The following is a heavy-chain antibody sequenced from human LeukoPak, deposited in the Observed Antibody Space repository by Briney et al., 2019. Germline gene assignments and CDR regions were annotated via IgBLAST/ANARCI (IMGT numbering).Heavy chain of an antibody. CDR1: GFTVSSSY. V-gene: IGHV3-15*01. CDR2: IKSKIDGGTT. J-gene: IGHJ4*02. CDR3: TTAWGSLDY. Sequence: GGSLRLSCAASGFTVSSSYMSWVRQSPGKGPEWVARIKSKIDGGTTDYAAPVKGRFTISRDDSKNTLYLQMNSLKTEDTAVYYCTTAWGSLDYWGQGTLVTVSS. D-gene: IGHD7-27*01.